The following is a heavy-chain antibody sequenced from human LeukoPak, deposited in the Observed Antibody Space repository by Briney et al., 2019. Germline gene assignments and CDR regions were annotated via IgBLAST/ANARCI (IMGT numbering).Heavy chain of an antibody. J-gene: IGHJ3*02. CDR3: AGEERAAFDI. Sequence: SETLSLTFTVSGGSVSSYYWNWIRLPAGNGLEWVGRIHINRDTNYNPSLKSRVSMSVDSSKNQFSQRLNSVTAAETAVYYCAGEERAAFDIWGQGTMVTVSS. CDR1: GGSVSSYY. CDR2: IHINRDT. V-gene: IGHV4-4*07.